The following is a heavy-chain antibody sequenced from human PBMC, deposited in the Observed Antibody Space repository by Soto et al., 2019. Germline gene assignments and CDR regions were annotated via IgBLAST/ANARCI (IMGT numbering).Heavy chain of an antibody. J-gene: IGHJ6*02. Sequence: GRSLRLSCAASGFTFSSYAMHWVRQAPGKGLEWVAVISYDGSNKYYADSVKGRFTISRDNSKNTLYPQMNSLRAEDTAVYYCARDRYQRLSYYYYGMDVWGQGTTVTVSS. D-gene: IGHD2-2*01. CDR1: GFTFSSYA. CDR3: ARDRYQRLSYYYYGMDV. V-gene: IGHV3-30-3*01. CDR2: ISYDGSNK.